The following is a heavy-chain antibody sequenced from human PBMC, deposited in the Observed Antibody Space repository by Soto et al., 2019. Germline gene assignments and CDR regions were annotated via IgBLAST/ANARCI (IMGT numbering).Heavy chain of an antibody. D-gene: IGHD5-18*01. CDR3: ARMSGYSYGFDAFDI. V-gene: IGHV4-4*02. CDR1: GGSISSSNW. J-gene: IGHJ3*02. Sequence: QVQLQESGPGLVKPSGTLSLTCAVSGGSISSSNWWSWVRQPPGKGLEWIGEIYHSGSTNYNPSLKGRVTISVDKSKNQFSLKLSSVTAADTAVYYCARMSGYSYGFDAFDIWGQGTMVTVSS. CDR2: IYHSGST.